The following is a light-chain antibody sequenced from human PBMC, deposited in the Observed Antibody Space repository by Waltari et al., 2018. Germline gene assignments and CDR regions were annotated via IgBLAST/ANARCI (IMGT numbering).Light chain of an antibody. CDR1: NSNIGSNV. J-gene: IGLJ2*01. Sequence: QSALTQPPSASGTPGQTVTIFCSGGNSNIGSNVVNWYQQVPGTAPKLLIYSNTYRPSGVHDRFSCSKSGTSASLAISGLQSDEEGDYYCATWDDRLTGVVFGGGTQVTVL. CDR3: ATWDDRLTGVV. V-gene: IGLV1-44*01. CDR2: SNT.